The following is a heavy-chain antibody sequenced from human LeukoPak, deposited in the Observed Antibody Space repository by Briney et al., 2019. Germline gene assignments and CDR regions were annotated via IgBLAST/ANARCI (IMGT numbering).Heavy chain of an antibody. CDR1: GGSISSGSYY. J-gene: IGHJ5*02. D-gene: IGHD3-9*01. Sequence: SETLPLTCTVCGGSISSGSYYWSWIRQPAGKGLEWIGRIYTSGSTNYNPSLKSRVTISVDTSKNQFSLKLSSVTAADTAVYYCARVLTGPNWFDPWGQGTLVTVSS. CDR2: IYTSGST. CDR3: ARVLTGPNWFDP. V-gene: IGHV4-61*02.